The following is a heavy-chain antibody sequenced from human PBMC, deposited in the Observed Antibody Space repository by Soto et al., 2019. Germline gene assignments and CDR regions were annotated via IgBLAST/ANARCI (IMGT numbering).Heavy chain of an antibody. CDR1: GFSLSTTGVG. Sequence: QITLKESGPTLVKPTQTLTLTCSFSGFSLSTTGVGVGWIRQSPGKALEWLAIIYWDNDKRYSPSLKSRVIITKDTSKNQVVLTVTNMDPVDTGTYYGARSLWFGELHWGQGALVTVSS. CDR3: ARSLWFGELH. V-gene: IGHV2-5*02. D-gene: IGHD3-10*01. J-gene: IGHJ4*02. CDR2: IYWDNDK.